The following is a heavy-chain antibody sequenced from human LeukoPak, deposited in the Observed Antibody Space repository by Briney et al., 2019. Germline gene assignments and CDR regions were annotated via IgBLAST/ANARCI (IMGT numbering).Heavy chain of an antibody. D-gene: IGHD5-18*01. V-gene: IGHV3-30*18. J-gene: IGHJ6*04. CDR3: AKQLWYYYGMDV. CDR1: GFTFSSYG. CDR2: ISYDGSNK. Sequence: PGGSLRLSCAASGFTFSSYGMHWVRQAPGKRLEWVAVISYDGSNKYYADSVKGRFTISRDNSKNTLYLQMNSLRAEDTAVYYCAKQLWYYYGMDVWGKGTTVTVSS.